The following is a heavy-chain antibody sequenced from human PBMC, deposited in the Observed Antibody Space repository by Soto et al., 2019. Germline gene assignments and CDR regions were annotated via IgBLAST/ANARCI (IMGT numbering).Heavy chain of an antibody. CDR2: IWYDGSNK. CDR1: GFTFSSYG. D-gene: IGHD2-15*01. V-gene: IGHV3-33*01. J-gene: IGHJ6*02. CDR3: ARCVDMAYYYSGMDV. Sequence: PGGSLRLSCAASGFTFSSYGMHWVRQAPGKGLEWVAVIWYDGSNKYYADSVKGRFTISRDNSKNTLYLQMNSLRAEDTAVYYCARCVDMAYYYSGMDVWGQGTTVTVSS.